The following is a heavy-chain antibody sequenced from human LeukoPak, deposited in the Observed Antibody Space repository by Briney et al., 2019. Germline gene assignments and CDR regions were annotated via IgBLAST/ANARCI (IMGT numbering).Heavy chain of an antibody. CDR3: ARGSYYYDQGYYYYYYYMDV. J-gene: IGHJ6*03. V-gene: IGHV4-61*01. CDR2: IYYSGST. D-gene: IGHD3-22*01. CDR1: GGSFSSSTYY. Sequence: KPSETLSLTCTVSGGSFSSSTYYWGWIRQPPGKGLEWIGYIYYSGSTNYNPSLKSRVTISVDTSKNQFSLKLSSVTAADTAVYYCARGSYYYDQGYYYYYYYMDVWGKGTTVTVSS.